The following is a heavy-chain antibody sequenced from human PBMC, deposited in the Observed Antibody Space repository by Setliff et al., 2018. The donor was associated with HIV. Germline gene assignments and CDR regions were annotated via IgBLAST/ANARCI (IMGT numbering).Heavy chain of an antibody. CDR2: IHPSDFDT. CDR1: GCIFTNYW. J-gene: IGHJ4*02. CDR3: TRRRRAPGTAPLEAF. Sequence: PGESLKISCKASGCIFTNYWIGWVRQMPGKGLEWVGVIHPSDFDTRYGPSFQGQVTISADRSVSTAYLQWRSLKASDTAMYYCTRRRRAPGTAPLEAFWGRGTLVTVSS. V-gene: IGHV5-51*01. D-gene: IGHD2-21*02.